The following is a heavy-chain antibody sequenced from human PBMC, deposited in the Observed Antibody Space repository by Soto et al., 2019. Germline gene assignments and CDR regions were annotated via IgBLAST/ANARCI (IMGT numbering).Heavy chain of an antibody. D-gene: IGHD3-16*01. CDR3: ATRGLVVSSPPYYDG. CDR1: GGTFSGYV. J-gene: IGHJ4*02. CDR2: FVPLFGTT. V-gene: IGHV1-69*01. Sequence: QLVQSGSEVKKPGSSVKVSCQASGGTFSGYVVTWVRQAPGQGLEWMGDFVPLFGTTNYAQRFSGRITITAEESTGSVYMELRPLRADHTALYYCATRGLVVSSPPYYDGWGQGALVTVSS.